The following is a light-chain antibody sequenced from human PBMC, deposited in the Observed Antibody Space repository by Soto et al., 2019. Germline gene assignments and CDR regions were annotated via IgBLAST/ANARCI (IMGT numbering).Light chain of an antibody. Sequence: QSVRAQPPSMSGTPGQRVTISCSGSRSNIGGNAVTWDQQVPGTAPKLLIYANDQRPSGVSDRFSGSKSATSASLAISGLQSEDEADYYCAVWDDNLKGLFGGGTQLTVL. CDR3: AVWDDNLKGL. CDR2: AND. V-gene: IGLV1-44*01. CDR1: RSNIGGNA. J-gene: IGLJ7*01.